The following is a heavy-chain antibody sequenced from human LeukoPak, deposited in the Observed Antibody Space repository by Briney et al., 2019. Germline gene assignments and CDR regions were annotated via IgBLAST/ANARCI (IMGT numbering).Heavy chain of an antibody. CDR3: AKDGGLWVSAHWGDS. CDR1: EFTFSSYA. V-gene: IGHV3-23*01. CDR2: ITTGGPNT. Sequence: GGSLRLSCAASEFTFSSYAMSWVRQAPGKGLEWVSTITTGGPNTYYADSVKGRFTVSRDDSKNTLYLQMNSLRAEDTAVYYCAKDGGLWVSAHWGDSWGRGTLVTVSS. J-gene: IGHJ4*02. D-gene: IGHD7-27*01.